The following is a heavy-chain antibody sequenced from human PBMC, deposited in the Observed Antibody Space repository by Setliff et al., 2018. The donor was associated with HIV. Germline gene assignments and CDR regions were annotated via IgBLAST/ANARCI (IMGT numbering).Heavy chain of an antibody. CDR3: ASPQPQGANQLLWSFDS. CDR1: GGTFSSQA. Sequence: KVSCKASGGTFSSQAISWVRQAPGQGLEWMGGIIPIFGTANYAQKFQGRVTITADESTNTAYMELSSLRSEDTAVYYCASPQPQGANQLLWSFDSWGQGALVTV. CDR2: IIPIFGTA. V-gene: IGHV1-69*01. J-gene: IGHJ4*02. D-gene: IGHD2-2*01.